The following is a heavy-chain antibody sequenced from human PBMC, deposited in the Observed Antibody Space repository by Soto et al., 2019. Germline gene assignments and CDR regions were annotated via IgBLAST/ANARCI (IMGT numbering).Heavy chain of an antibody. CDR3: ARDDSSGYYYGDAFDI. J-gene: IGHJ3*02. D-gene: IGHD3-22*01. Sequence: QVQLQESGPGLVKPSQTLSLTCTVSGGSISSGGYYWSWIRQHPGKGPEWIGYIYYSGSTYYNPSLKSRVTISVDTSKNQFSLKLSSVTAADTAVYYCARDDSSGYYYGDAFDIWGQGTMVTVSS. CDR1: GGSISSGGYY. V-gene: IGHV4-31*03. CDR2: IYYSGST.